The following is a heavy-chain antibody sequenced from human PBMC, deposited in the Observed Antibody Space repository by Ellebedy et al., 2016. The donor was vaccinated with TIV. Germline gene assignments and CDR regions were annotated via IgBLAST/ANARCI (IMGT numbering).Heavy chain of an antibody. CDR3: TCLQLGIADYFDY. J-gene: IGHJ4*02. CDR1: GYTFTKYY. V-gene: IGHV1-46*01. Sequence: ASVKVSCRASGYTFTKYYMHWVRQAPGQGLEWMGMINPSGGSTSYAQKFQGRVTMTRDTSTSTVYMELSSLRSEDTAVYYCTCLQLGIADYFDYWGQGALVTVSS. D-gene: IGHD6-13*01. CDR2: INPSGGST.